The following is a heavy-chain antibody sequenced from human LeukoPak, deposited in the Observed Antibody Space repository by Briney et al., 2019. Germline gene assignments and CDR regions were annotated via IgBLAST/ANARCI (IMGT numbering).Heavy chain of an antibody. J-gene: IGHJ4*02. D-gene: IGHD4-11*01. CDR1: GGSISSGDYY. CDR3: ARVGTVTLFDY. CDR2: IYYSGST. V-gene: IGHV4-61*08. Sequence: SQTLSLTCTVSGGSISSGDYYWSWIRQPPGKGLEWIGYIYYSGSTNYNPSLKSRVTISVDTSKNQFSLKLSSVTAADTAVYYCARVGTVTLFDYWGQGTLVTVSS.